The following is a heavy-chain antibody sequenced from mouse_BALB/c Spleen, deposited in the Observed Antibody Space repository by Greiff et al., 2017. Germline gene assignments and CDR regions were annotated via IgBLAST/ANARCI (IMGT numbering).Heavy chain of an antibody. CDR1: GFTFNTNA. Sequence: EVQLVETGGGLVQPKGSLKLSCAASGFTFNTNAMNWVRQAPGKGLEWVARIRSKSNNYATYYADSVKDRFTISRDDSQSMLYLQMNNLKTEDTAMYYCVRDYGSSSGYFDYWGQGTTLTVSS. J-gene: IGHJ2*01. CDR2: IRSKSNNYAT. D-gene: IGHD1-1*01. CDR3: VRDYGSSSGYFDY. V-gene: IGHV10S3*01.